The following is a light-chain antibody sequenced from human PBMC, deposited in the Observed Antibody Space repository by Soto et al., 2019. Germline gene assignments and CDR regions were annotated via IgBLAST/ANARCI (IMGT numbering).Light chain of an antibody. Sequence: EIVMTQSPSTLSVSPGERATLFCRASQSVSSNLAWYQQKPGQAPRLLIYGASTSATGIPARFSGSGSGTEFTLTISSLQSEDFAVYYCQQYNNWPPYTCGQGTKLEIK. V-gene: IGKV3-15*01. CDR1: QSVSSN. CDR2: GAS. CDR3: QQYNNWPPYT. J-gene: IGKJ2*01.